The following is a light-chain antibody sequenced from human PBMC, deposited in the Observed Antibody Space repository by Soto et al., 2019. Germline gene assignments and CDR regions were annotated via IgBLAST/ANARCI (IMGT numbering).Light chain of an antibody. Sequence: QSVLTQPPSASGSPGQSVTISCTGTSSDVGGYNYVSWYQQHPGKAPKLMIYEVSKRPSGVPDRFSGSKSGNTASLTVSGLQAEEEADYYCSSYAGSIRYVFGTGTKLTVL. CDR1: SSDVGGYNY. CDR3: SSYAGSIRYV. J-gene: IGLJ1*01. V-gene: IGLV2-8*01. CDR2: EVS.